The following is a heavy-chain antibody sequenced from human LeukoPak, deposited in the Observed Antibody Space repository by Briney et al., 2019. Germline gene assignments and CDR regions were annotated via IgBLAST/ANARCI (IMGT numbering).Heavy chain of an antibody. V-gene: IGHV3-7*05. Sequence: GGSLRLSCAASGFTFGRHWMSWVGQVPGKGRGGVANIKQDGSQKYYVDSVKGRFTISRDNAKSSLFLQMNSLRAEDTAVYYCAREVYGDNYFDYWGQGTLVTVSS. J-gene: IGHJ4*02. CDR3: AREVYGDNYFDY. D-gene: IGHD4-17*01. CDR2: IKQDGSQK. CDR1: GFTFGRHW.